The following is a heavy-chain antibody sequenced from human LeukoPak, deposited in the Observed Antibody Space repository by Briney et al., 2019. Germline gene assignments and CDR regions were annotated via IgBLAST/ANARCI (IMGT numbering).Heavy chain of an antibody. D-gene: IGHD5-12*01. CDR3: ARDHPLIVATTGGFDY. J-gene: IGHJ4*02. Sequence: GGSLRLSCAASGFTFSSYAMHWVRQAPGKGLEWVAVISYDGSNKYYADSVKGRFTISRDNSKNTLYLQMNSLRAEDTAVYYCARDHPLIVATTGGFDYWGQGTLVTVSS. CDR1: GFTFSSYA. CDR2: ISYDGSNK. V-gene: IGHV3-30-3*01.